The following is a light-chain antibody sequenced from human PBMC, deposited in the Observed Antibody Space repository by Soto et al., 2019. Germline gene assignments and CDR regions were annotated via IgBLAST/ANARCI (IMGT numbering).Light chain of an antibody. Sequence: ATQMTQSPSSLSASVGDRVTIACRASQGIRTELAWYQQKRGEAPKLLIYAASALQSGVPSRFSGSGSGTDFTVTISNLQPEDFATYYCQQDSDYPRTFGQGTKVEMK. CDR2: AAS. J-gene: IGKJ1*01. CDR3: QQDSDYPRT. V-gene: IGKV1-6*01. CDR1: QGIRTE.